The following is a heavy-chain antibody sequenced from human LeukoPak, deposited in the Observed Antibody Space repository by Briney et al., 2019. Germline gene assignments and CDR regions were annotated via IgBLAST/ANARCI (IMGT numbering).Heavy chain of an antibody. CDR1: GFTFSSYG. J-gene: IGHJ6*04. V-gene: IGHV3-30*03. CDR2: ISYDGSNK. CDR3: ATLVVPTSLNYYYYGMDV. D-gene: IGHD2-2*01. Sequence: GRSLRLSCAASGFTFSSYGMHWVRQAPGKGLEWVAVISYDGSNKYYADSVKGRFTISRDNSKNTLYLQMNGLRAEDTAVYYCATLVVPTSLNYYYYGMDVWGKGTTVTVSS.